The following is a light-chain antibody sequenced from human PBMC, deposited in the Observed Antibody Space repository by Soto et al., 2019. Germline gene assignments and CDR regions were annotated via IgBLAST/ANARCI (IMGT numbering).Light chain of an antibody. J-gene: IGKJ1*01. CDR3: QQYNNWPCT. CDR2: GAS. V-gene: IGKV3-15*01. Sequence: EIVMTQSPATLSVSPGERATRSCRASQSVSSNLAWYQQKPGQAPRLLIYGASTRATGIPARFSGSGSGTEFTLTITSLHSEDFAVYYCQQYNNWPCTFGQGTKVEIK. CDR1: QSVSSN.